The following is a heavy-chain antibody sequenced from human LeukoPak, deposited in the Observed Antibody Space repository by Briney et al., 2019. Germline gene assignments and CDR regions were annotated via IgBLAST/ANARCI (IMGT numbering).Heavy chain of an antibody. Sequence: GGSLRLSCVASAFTFRNSWMSWVRQVQGKGLEWVANIEQDGREKNYVESVKGRFTISRDNGKYSLYLEMNSLRAEDTAVYFCARERQGSSYYDGKESFDYWGQGTLVTVSS. CDR3: ARERQGSSYYDGKESFDY. CDR1: AFTFRNSW. CDR2: IEQDGREK. V-gene: IGHV3-7*01. J-gene: IGHJ4*02. D-gene: IGHD1-26*01.